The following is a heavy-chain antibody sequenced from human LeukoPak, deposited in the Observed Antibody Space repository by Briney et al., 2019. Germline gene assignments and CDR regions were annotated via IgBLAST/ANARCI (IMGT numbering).Heavy chain of an antibody. V-gene: IGHV3-21*01. D-gene: IGHD3-10*02. CDR1: LFTFSIYG. J-gene: IGHJ6*04. CDR3: AELGITMIGGV. Sequence: PGGSLRLSCAVSLFTFSIYGMHWVRQAPGRGLEWVSSISSSSSYIYYADSVKGRFTISRDNAKNSLYLQMNSLRAEDTAVYYCAELGITMIGGVWGKGNTVTISS. CDR2: ISSSSSYI.